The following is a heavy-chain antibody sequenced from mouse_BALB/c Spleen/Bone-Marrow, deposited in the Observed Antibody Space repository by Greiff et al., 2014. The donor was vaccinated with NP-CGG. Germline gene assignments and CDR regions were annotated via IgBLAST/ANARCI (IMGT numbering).Heavy chain of an antibody. J-gene: IGHJ2*01. CDR1: GFTFSSYA. V-gene: IGHV5-9-3*01. CDR3: ARHGITRLLDY. Sequence: EVLLVQSGGGLVKPGGSLKLSCAASGFTFSSYAMSWVRQTPEKRLEWVGTISSGDSYTYYPESVKGRFTISRDNSRNTLYLQMSSLRSEDTAMYYCARHGITRLLDYWGQGTTLTVSS. D-gene: IGHD2-4*01. CDR2: ISSGDSYT.